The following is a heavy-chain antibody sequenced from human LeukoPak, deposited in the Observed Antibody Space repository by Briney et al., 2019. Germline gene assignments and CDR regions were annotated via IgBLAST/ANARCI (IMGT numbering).Heavy chain of an antibody. CDR1: GGSISSGGYS. CDR2: IYHSGST. V-gene: IGHV4-30-2*01. D-gene: IGHD5-18*01. CDR3: ARGIQLWQYFDY. J-gene: IGHJ4*02. Sequence: SETLSLTCAASGGSISSGGYSWSWIRQPPGKGLEWIGYIYHSGSTYYNPSLKSRVTISVDRSKNQFSLKLSSVTAADTAVYYCARGIQLWQYFDYWGQGTLVTVSS.